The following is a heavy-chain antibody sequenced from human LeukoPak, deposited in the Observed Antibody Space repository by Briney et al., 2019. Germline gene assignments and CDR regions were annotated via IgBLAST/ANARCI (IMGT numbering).Heavy chain of an antibody. Sequence: GGSLRLSCAASGFTFSSYEMNWVRQAPGKGLEWVSYISSSGSTIYYADSVKGRFTISRDNAKNSLYLQMNSLRAEDTAVYYCAREGGSWYEELGDYYYGMDVWGKGTTVTVSS. J-gene: IGHJ6*04. CDR3: AREGGSWYEELGDYYYGMDV. D-gene: IGHD6-13*01. CDR2: ISSSGSTI. V-gene: IGHV3-48*03. CDR1: GFTFSSYE.